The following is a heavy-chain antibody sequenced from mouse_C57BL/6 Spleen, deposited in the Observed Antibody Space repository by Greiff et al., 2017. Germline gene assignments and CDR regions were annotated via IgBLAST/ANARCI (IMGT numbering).Heavy chain of an antibody. D-gene: IGHD2-5*01. J-gene: IGHJ1*03. CDR2: LNPYNGGT. V-gene: IGHV1-19*01. CDR3: ARFSNYGYFDV. Sequence: VQLQQSGPVLVKPGASVKMSCKASGYTFTDYYMNWVKQSHGKSLEWIGVLNPYNGGTSYNQKFKGKATLTVDKSSSTAYMELNSLTSEDSAVYYCARFSNYGYFDVWGTGTTVTVSS. CDR1: GYTFTDYY.